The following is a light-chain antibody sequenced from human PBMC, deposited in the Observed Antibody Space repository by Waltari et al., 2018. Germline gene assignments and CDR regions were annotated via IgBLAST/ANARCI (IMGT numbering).Light chain of an antibody. CDR1: QSMGSS. CDR3: HQSSSFPIT. J-gene: IGKJ5*01. CDR2: YAS. Sequence: EIVLTQSPDFQSVTPKEKVTITCPSSQSMGSSLPWYQQKPDQSPKLLIKYASKYVSGVPLRFSGSGSGTDFTLTINSLETEDAAAYYCHQSSSFPITFGQGTRLEIK. V-gene: IGKV6D-21*02.